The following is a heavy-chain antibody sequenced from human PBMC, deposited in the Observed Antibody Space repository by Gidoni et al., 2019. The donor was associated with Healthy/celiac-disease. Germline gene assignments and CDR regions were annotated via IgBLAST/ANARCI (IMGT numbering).Heavy chain of an antibody. CDR3: AREDPYYYDSSGYLFDY. CDR2: ISSSSSYI. J-gene: IGHJ4*02. CDR1: GFTFGSYS. V-gene: IGHV3-21*01. Sequence: EVQLVESGGGLVKPGGSLRLSCAASGFTFGSYSMNWVRQAPGKGLEWVSSISSSSSYIHYADSVKGRFTISRDNAKNSLYLQMNSLRAEDTAVYYCAREDPYYYDSSGYLFDYWGQGTLVTVSS. D-gene: IGHD3-22*01.